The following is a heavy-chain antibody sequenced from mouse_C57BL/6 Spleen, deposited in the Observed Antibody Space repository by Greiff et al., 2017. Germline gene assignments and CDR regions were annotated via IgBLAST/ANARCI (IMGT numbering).Heavy chain of an antibody. J-gene: IGHJ2*01. CDR2: ISSGGSYT. CDR3: ARGGGSSYGDFDY. Sequence: EVKVVESGGDLVKPGGSLKLSCAASGFTFSSYGMSWVRQTPDKRLEWVATISSGGSYTYYPDSVKGRFTISRDNAKNTLYLQMSSLKSEDTAMXYCARGGGSSYGDFDYWGQGTTLTVSS. CDR1: GFTFSSYG. V-gene: IGHV5-6*01. D-gene: IGHD1-1*01.